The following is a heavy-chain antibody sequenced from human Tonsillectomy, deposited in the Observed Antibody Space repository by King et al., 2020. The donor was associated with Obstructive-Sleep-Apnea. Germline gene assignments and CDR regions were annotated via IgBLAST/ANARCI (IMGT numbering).Heavy chain of an antibody. Sequence: VQLVESGGGVVQPGRSLRLSCAASGFTFSSYAMHWVRQAPGKGLEWVAVISYDGSNKYYADSVKGRFTISRDNSKNTLYLQMNSLRAEDTAVYYCARGGGSDAFDIWGQGTMVTVSS. CDR3: ARGGGSDAFDI. D-gene: IGHD3-10*01. CDR1: GFTFSSYA. CDR2: ISYDGSNK. J-gene: IGHJ3*02. V-gene: IGHV3-30-3*01.